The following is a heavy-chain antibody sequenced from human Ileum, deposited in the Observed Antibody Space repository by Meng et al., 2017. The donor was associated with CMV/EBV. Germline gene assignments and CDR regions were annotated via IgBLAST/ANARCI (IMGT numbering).Heavy chain of an antibody. J-gene: IGHJ4*02. D-gene: IGHD1-26*01. Sequence: GGSLRLSCAASGFTFSSYAFHWVRQTPGKGLEWVAVISSVENIKHYVDSVKGRFTISRDNSKSTLYLQMDSLRADDTAVYYCARPYTGASTLPFWGQGKLVNGAS. V-gene: IGHV3-30*04. CDR2: ISSVENIK. CDR3: ARPYTGASTLPF. CDR1: GFTFSSYA.